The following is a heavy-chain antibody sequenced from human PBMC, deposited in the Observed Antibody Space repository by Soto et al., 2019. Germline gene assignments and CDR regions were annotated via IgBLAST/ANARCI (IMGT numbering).Heavy chain of an antibody. CDR1: GGTFSSYT. CDR2: IIPILGIA. D-gene: IGHD2-2*02. V-gene: IGHV1-69*02. CDR3: AMEYCSSTSCYRDY. J-gene: IGHJ4*02. Sequence: QVQLVQSGAEVKKPGSSVKVSCKASGGTFSSYTISWVRQAPGQGLEWMGRIIPILGIANYAQKFQGRVTLTADKPTSTAYMELTSLRSEDTAVYYCAMEYCSSTSCYRDYWGQGTLVTVSS.